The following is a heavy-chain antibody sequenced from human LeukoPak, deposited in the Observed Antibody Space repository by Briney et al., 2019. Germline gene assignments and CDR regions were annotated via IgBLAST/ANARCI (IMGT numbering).Heavy chain of an antibody. D-gene: IGHD1-26*01. V-gene: IGHV3-23*01. CDR1: GFTFDNYA. J-gene: IGHJ4*02. Sequence: GGSLRLSCAASGFTFDNYALTWVRQAPAQALVFESAIRVSDGYTYYADSVQGRFIISRDKSKNTVSLQMNSLTGDDTALYYCARVAGSYSIRPFDFWGQGTVVIVSS. CDR2: IRVSDGYT. CDR3: ARVAGSYSIRPFDF.